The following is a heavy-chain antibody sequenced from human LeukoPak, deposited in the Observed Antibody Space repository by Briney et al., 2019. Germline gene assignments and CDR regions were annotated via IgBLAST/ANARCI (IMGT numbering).Heavy chain of an antibody. J-gene: IGHJ4*02. CDR2: IYSDGST. V-gene: IGHV4-4*08. Sequence: SETLSLTCTVSGGSISSYFWSWIRQPPGKGLEWLGYIYSDGSTNYNPSLKSRVTISVDTSKNQFSLRLTSVTAADTAVYYCARNGVHGYSGLDYWGQGTLVTVSS. CDR1: GGSISSYF. D-gene: IGHD5-12*01. CDR3: ARNGVHGYSGLDY.